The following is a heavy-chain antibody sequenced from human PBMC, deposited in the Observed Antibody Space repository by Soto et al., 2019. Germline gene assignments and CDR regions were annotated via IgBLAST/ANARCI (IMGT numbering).Heavy chain of an antibody. J-gene: IGHJ6*02. CDR1: GYNFTSYW. Sequence: PGXSLKIACKGSGYNFTSYWLGWLRQMPVKGLGWRDIIYPGDSDTRYSPSFQGQVTISADKSISTAYLQWSSLKASDTAMYYCAIGAGYSYGYDPYYYYGMDVWGQGTTVTVSS. CDR2: IYPGDSDT. V-gene: IGHV5-51*01. D-gene: IGHD5-18*01. CDR3: AIGAGYSYGYDPYYYYGMDV.